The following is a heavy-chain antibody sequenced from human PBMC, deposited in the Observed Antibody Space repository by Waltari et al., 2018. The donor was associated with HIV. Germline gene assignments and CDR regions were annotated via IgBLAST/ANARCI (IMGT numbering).Heavy chain of an antibody. Sequence: QVQLVQSGAEVRKPGASVKLSYKSSGYTFIPLVLQLLRQAPVHGLEWLAAIDPSSGNTMYAEKFQGRLTVTSDSYTTTVYMELFGLKSEDTAVYYCAPVLTSGWYADYWGRGTQVTVSS. J-gene: IGHJ4*01. CDR1: GYTFIPLV. CDR2: IDPSSGNT. V-gene: IGHV1-46*01. D-gene: IGHD6-19*01. CDR3: APVLTSGWYADY.